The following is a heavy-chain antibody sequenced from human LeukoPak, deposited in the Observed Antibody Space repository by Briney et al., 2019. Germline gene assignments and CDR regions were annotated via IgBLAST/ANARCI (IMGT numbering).Heavy chain of an antibody. CDR1: GFTVSNNY. Sequence: QPGGSLRLSCAAPGFTVSNNYMSWVRQAPGKGLEWVSVIYSGGTTYYADSVKGRFTISRDNSKHTLYLLMNSLRAEDTAVYYCARGGYRSGGNCYGYFDYWGQGTLVTVSS. CDR3: ARGGYRSGGNCYGYFDY. J-gene: IGHJ4*02. CDR2: IYSGGTT. D-gene: IGHD2-15*01. V-gene: IGHV3-66*01.